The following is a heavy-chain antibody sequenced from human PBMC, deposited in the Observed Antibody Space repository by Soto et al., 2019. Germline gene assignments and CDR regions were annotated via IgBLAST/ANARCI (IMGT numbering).Heavy chain of an antibody. CDR2: IYHSGST. J-gene: IGHJ6*02. Sequence: QVQLQESGPGLVKPSGTLSVTCAVSGGSISSSNWWNWVRQPPGKGLEWIGEIYHSGSTNYNPSLGSRVTISLDTSKNQFSLRVKSVTAADTAEYYCARAWPSVDSYGSGVMDVWGQGTTVTVSS. V-gene: IGHV4-4*02. CDR3: ARAWPSVDSYGSGVMDV. D-gene: IGHD5-18*01. CDR1: GGSISSSNW.